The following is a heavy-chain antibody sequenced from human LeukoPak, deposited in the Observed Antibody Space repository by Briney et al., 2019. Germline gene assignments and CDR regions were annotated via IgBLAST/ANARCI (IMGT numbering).Heavy chain of an antibody. CDR1: GYTFTDYY. CDR2: INPNSGGT. D-gene: IGHD5-12*01. J-gene: IGHJ4*02. CDR3: ARGLGTVARFDY. V-gene: IGHV1-2*02. Sequence: AASVKVSCKASGYTFTDYYFNWVRQAPGQGLEWMGWINPNSGGTHYAQSFQDRVTMTRDTSINTAYMEVSRLRSDDTAVYYCARGLGTVARFDYWGQGTLVTVSS.